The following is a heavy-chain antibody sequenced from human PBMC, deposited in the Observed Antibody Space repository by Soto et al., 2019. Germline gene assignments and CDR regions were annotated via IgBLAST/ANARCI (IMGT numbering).Heavy chain of an antibody. CDR2: IWYDGSNK. CDR1: GFTFSSYG. V-gene: IGHV3-33*01. D-gene: IGHD2-2*01. CDR3: ARRLFNKGRYAGLTNNYYGMDV. J-gene: IGHJ6*02. Sequence: PGGSLRLSCAASGFTFSSYGMHWVRQAPGKGLEWVAVIWYDGSNKYYADSVNGRFTIFRDNYKDTLYPQMNSLRAEETAVYYCARRLFNKGRYAGLTNNYYGMDVWGQGTTVTVSS.